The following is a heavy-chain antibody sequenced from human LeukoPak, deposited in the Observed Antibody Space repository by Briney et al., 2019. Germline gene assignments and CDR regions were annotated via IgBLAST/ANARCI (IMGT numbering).Heavy chain of an antibody. D-gene: IGHD5-18*01. CDR3: VRGYSYGLYYFDP. J-gene: IGHJ4*02. V-gene: IGHV3-13*01. Sequence: PGGSLRLSCAASGFSFRDYDMHWVRQSKGKGLEWVSAIHTSGHTYYPDSVKGRFAISRENPKNSLYLQMNSLRVEDTAVYYCVRGYSYGLYYFDPWGQGALVTVSS. CDR1: GFSFRDYD. CDR2: IHTSGHT.